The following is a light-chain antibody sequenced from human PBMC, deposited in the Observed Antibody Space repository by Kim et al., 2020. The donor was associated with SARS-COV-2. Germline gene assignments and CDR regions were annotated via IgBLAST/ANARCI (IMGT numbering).Light chain of an antibody. V-gene: IGLV2-11*01. CDR1: SSDVGGYNS. Sequence: GQSVTISCTGTSSDVGGYNSVSWYQQHPDKAPKVMIYDVNKRPSGVPDRFSGSKSGNTASLTISGLQAEDEADYYCCSYAGSYPVVFGGGTQLTVL. CDR3: CSYAGSYPVV. CDR2: DVN. J-gene: IGLJ2*01.